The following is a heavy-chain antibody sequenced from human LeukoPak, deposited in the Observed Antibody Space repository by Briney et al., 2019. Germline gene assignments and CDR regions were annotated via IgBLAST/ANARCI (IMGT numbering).Heavy chain of an antibody. CDR2: IGSDTNT. CDR1: GFTFSRNA. V-gene: IGHV3-23*01. Sequence: PGGSLGLSCAASGFTFSRNAMGWVRQAPGKGLEWVSAIGSDTNTHYADSVKGRFTISRDNTQNTLSLQMSSLRAEDTAVYYCVKDLFRWSFDSWGQGILVTVSS. J-gene: IGHJ4*02. CDR3: VKDLFRWSFDS. D-gene: IGHD2-21*01.